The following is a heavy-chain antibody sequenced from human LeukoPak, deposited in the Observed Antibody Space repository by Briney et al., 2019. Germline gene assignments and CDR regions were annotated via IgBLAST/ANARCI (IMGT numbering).Heavy chain of an antibody. CDR3: VREGSFAAFDY. V-gene: IGHV4-4*02. Sequence: PSGTLSLTCAVSGGSISSNNWWNWVRQPPGKGLEWIGEIYHNGNTYYNPSLKSRVTMSVDKSKNQFSLELTSVTAADTAVYYCVREGSFAAFDYWGQGTLVTVSS. CDR2: IYHNGNT. J-gene: IGHJ4*02. D-gene: IGHD2-15*01. CDR1: GGSISSNNW.